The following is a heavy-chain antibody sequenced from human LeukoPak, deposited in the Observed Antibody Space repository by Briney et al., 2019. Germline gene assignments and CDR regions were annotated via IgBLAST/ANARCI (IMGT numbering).Heavy chain of an antibody. CDR1: GFTFDDYA. J-gene: IGHJ4*02. Sequence: GGSLRLPCAASGFTFDDYAMHWGRQAPGKGLEWVSGISWNSGSIGYADSVKGRFTISRDNAKNSLYLQMNSLRAEDTALYFCAKDIADSSSSGFDYWGQGTLVTVSS. CDR2: ISWNSGSI. V-gene: IGHV3-9*01. CDR3: AKDIADSSSSGFDY. D-gene: IGHD6-6*01.